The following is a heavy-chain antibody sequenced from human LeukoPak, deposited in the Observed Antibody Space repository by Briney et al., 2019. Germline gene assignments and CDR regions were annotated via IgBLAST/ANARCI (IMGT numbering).Heavy chain of an antibody. D-gene: IGHD5-24*01. V-gene: IGHV3-9*01. Sequence: PGGSLRLSCAASGFTFDDYAMYWVRQAPGKALEWVSGISWNGGNIGYADFVKGRFTISRDNAKNSLYLQMNSLRAEDTALYYCARDLVGFNDAFDIWGQGTMVTVSS. CDR2: ISWNGGNI. CDR3: ARDLVGFNDAFDI. J-gene: IGHJ3*02. CDR1: GFTFDDYA.